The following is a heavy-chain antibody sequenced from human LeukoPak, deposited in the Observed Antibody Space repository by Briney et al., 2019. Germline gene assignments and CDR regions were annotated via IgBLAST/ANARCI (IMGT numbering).Heavy chain of an antibody. CDR1: GYTFTGYY. V-gene: IGHV1-2*06. CDR2: INPNSGGT. Sequence: VASVKVSCKASGYTFTGYYMHWVRQAPGQGLEWMGRINPNSGGTNYAQKFQGRVTMTRDTSISTAYMELSRLRSDDTAVYYCARDLKLAYCGGDCYSYWGQGTLVTVSS. J-gene: IGHJ4*02. D-gene: IGHD2-21*02. CDR3: ARDLKLAYCGGDCYSY.